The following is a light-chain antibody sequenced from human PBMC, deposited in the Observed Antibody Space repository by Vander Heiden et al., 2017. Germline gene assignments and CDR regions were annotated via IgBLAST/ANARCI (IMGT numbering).Light chain of an antibody. CDR3: QQYNGWPPKWT. V-gene: IGKV3-15*01. J-gene: IGKJ1*01. Sequence: EIVMTPSPDTLSVSPGERATLSCRASKMVIINLAWYQQKPGQDPRLLIHGASTRATGIQARFSGSGSGTEFTLTISSLQSEDFALYYCQQYNGWPPKWTFGQGTKVEIK. CDR2: GAS. CDR1: KMVIIN.